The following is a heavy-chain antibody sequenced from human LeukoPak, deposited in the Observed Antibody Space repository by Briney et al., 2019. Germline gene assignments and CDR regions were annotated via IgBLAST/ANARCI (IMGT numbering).Heavy chain of an antibody. V-gene: IGHV4-4*07. D-gene: IGHD5-24*01. CDR1: GASISSDY. Sequence: PSETLSLTCTVSGASISSDYWSWIRQTAGKGLEWIGRMYTSGSTTYNRFRRSRVSMSVDTSQNQLSLRMYSVTAADTAVYYCARDSAEMATSDDALDIWGQGTMVTVSS. CDR3: ARDSAEMATSDDALDI. J-gene: IGHJ3*02. CDR2: MYTSGST.